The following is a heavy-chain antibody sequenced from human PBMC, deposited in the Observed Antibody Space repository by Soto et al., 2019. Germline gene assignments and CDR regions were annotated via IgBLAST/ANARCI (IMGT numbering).Heavy chain of an antibody. V-gene: IGHV2-5*02. J-gene: IGHJ4*02. CDR3: AHSVVAGLGYYFDY. CDR2: IYWDDDK. CDR1: GFSLTTTRVA. Sequence: SGPTLVNPTQTLTLTCTFSGFSLTTTRVAVGWIRQPPGKALEWLALIYWDDDKRYSPFLKSRLTITKDTSKNQVVLTMTNMDPVDTATYYCAHSVVAGLGYYFDYWGQGTLVTVSS. D-gene: IGHD6-19*01.